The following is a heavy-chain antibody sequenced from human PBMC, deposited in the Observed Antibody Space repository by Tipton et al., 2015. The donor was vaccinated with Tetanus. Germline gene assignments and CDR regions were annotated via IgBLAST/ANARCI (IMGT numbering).Heavy chain of an antibody. Sequence: QSGAEVKKPGASVKVSCKGSGYTFTNYGINWVRQAPGQGLEWMGWDSGYSGNTIYARKVQGRVTMTTDTSTNTAHLELRSLRSDDTAVYFCARLVKQWLVPEDYWGQGTLVTVSS. CDR1: GYTFTNYG. D-gene: IGHD6-19*01. V-gene: IGHV1-18*01. CDR2: DSGYSGNT. J-gene: IGHJ4*02. CDR3: ARLVKQWLVPEDY.